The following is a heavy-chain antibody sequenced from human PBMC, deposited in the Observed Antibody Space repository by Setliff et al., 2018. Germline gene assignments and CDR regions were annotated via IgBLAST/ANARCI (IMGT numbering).Heavy chain of an antibody. J-gene: IGHJ5*02. CDR1: GGSINNYY. D-gene: IGHD3-10*01. V-gene: IGHV4-59*01. CDR2: ISYSGKT. Sequence: ETLSLTCTVSGGSINNYYWSWVRQPPGKGLEWLGYISYSGKTNYNPSLKSRVTMSVDTSKNQFSLKVGSVTAADTAMYYCARDGDYFGSGNRFDPWGQGTLVTVSS. CDR3: ARDGDYFGSGNRFDP.